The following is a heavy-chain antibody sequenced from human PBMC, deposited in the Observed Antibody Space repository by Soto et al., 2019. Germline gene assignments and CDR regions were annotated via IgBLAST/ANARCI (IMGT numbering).Heavy chain of an antibody. CDR1: GFTFSSYD. J-gene: IGHJ4*02. Sequence: GGSLRLSCAASGFTFSSYDMHWVRQATGKGLEWVSAIGTAGDTYYPGSVKGRFTISRENAKNSLYLQMNSLRAEDTAVYYCARVGYGSEMVYFDYWGQGTLVTVSS. V-gene: IGHV3-13*01. CDR2: IGTAGDT. CDR3: ARVGYGSEMVYFDY. D-gene: IGHD3-10*01.